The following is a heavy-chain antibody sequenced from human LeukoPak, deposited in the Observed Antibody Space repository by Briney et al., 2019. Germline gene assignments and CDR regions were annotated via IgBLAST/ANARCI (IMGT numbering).Heavy chain of an antibody. Sequence: PGGSLRLSCAASGFTFSSFAMIWVRQAPGKGLEWVSVIGADIDVTHYADSVKGRFTISRDNSRNTLSLQMDSLRAEDTAVYYCAKDHESDGYPCLDHWGLGTLVTVSS. J-gene: IGHJ4*02. CDR2: IGADIDVT. V-gene: IGHV3-23*01. CDR1: GFTFSSFA. CDR3: AKDHESDGYPCLDH. D-gene: IGHD3-22*01.